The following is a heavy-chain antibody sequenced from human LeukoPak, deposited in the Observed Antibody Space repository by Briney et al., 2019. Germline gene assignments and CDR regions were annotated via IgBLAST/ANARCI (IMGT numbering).Heavy chain of an antibody. D-gene: IGHD5-12*01. CDR3: ARGPSGYHNT. Sequence: GGSLRLSCAASGFTFSSHGMNWVRQAPGKGLEWVSSISSSSSYIYYGDSVKGRFTISRDNAKSSLYLQMNSLRAEDTAVYYCARGPSGYHNTGGQGTLVTVSS. CDR2: ISSSSSYI. J-gene: IGHJ4*02. CDR1: GFTFSSHG. V-gene: IGHV3-21*01.